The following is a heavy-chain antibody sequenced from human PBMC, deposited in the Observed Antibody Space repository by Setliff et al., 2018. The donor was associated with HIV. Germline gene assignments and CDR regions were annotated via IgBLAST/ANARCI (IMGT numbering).Heavy chain of an antibody. CDR3: ARAGDSRAYYSLDS. V-gene: IGHV4-30-4*08. D-gene: IGHD3-22*01. Sequence: PSETLSLTCTVSGASIDSGFHYWGWIRQSPGKGLEWIASLCSTWSTYYNPSLKGRISISVDPSMNHFSLRMSSVTAADTAMYYCARAGDSRAYYSLDSWGQGTLVTVSS. CDR1: GASIDSGFHY. J-gene: IGHJ4*02. CDR2: LCSTWST.